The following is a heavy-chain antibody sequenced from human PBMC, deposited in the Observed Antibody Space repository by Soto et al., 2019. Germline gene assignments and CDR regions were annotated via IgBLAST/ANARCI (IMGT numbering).Heavy chain of an antibody. CDR2: ISSSSSTI. J-gene: IGHJ5*02. CDR3: ARDAPPLAYYYDPNWFDP. Sequence: PGGSLRLSCVASGFTFSSYSMNWVRQAPGKGLEWVSYISSSSSTIYYADSVKGRFTISRDNAKNSLYLQMNSLRDEDTAVYYCARDAPPLAYYYDPNWFDPWGQGTLVTVSS. V-gene: IGHV3-48*02. CDR1: GFTFSSYS. D-gene: IGHD3-22*01.